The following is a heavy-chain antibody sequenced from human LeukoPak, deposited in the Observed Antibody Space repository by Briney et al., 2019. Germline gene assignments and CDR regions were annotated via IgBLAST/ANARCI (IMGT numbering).Heavy chain of an antibody. V-gene: IGHV3-48*04. CDR1: GFTFSSYS. Sequence: PGGSLRLSCAASGFTFSSYSMNRVRQAPGKGLEWVSYISGSSCSTYYADSVKGRFTISRDNAKNSLYLQMNSLRAEDTAVYYCAREGVWAYCGGDCYSIDYWGQGTLVTVSS. J-gene: IGHJ4*02. CDR3: AREGVWAYCGGDCYSIDY. D-gene: IGHD2-21*02. CDR2: ISGSSCST.